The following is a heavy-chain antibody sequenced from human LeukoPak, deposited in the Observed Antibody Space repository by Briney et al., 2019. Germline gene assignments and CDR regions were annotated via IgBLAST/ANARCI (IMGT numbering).Heavy chain of an antibody. Sequence: GSLRLSCAASGFTFSSYSMNWVRQAPGKGLEWVSYISSSSSTIYYADSVKGRFTISRDNAKNSLYLQMNSLRAEDTALYYCAKDSFSSATVEGGAFDIWGQGTMVTVSS. J-gene: IGHJ3*02. CDR1: GFTFSSYS. CDR2: ISSSSSTI. V-gene: IGHV3-48*04. CDR3: AKDSFSSATVEGGAFDI. D-gene: IGHD4-17*01.